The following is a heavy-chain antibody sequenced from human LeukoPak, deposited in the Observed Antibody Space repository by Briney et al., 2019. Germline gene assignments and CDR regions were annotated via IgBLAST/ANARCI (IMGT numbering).Heavy chain of an antibody. CDR2: INHSGST. D-gene: IGHD2-15*01. V-gene: IGHV4-34*01. J-gene: IGHJ4*02. Sequence: PSETLSLTCAVYGGSFSGYYWSWIRQPPGKGLEWIGEINHSGSTNYNPSLKSRVTISVDTSKNQFSLKLSSVTAADTAVYYCARRPKYCSGGSCYSHYFDYWGQGTLVTVSS. CDR3: ARRPKYCSGGSCYSHYFDY. CDR1: GGSFSGYY.